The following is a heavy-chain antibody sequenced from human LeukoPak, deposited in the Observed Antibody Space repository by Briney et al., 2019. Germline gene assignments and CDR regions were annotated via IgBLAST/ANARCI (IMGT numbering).Heavy chain of an antibody. Sequence: ASVKVSCKASGYTFTGYYMHWVRQAPGQGLEWMGWINPNSGGTNYAQKFQGRVTMTRDTSISTAYMELSRLRSDDTAVYYCARDRTTVVTPEAFDPWGQGTLVTVSS. CDR2: INPNSGGT. J-gene: IGHJ5*02. CDR3: ARDRTTVVTPEAFDP. V-gene: IGHV1-2*02. D-gene: IGHD4-23*01. CDR1: GYTFTGYY.